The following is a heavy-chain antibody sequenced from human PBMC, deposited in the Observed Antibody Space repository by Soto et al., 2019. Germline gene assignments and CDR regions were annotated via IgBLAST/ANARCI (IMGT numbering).Heavy chain of an antibody. CDR1: GGSISSYY. D-gene: IGHD2-21*02. V-gene: IGHV4-59*06. CDR2: VYYTGST. J-gene: IGHJ5*02. CDR3: VRTARQGAVAPHWFDR. Sequence: SETLSLTCTVSGGSISSYYWSWIRQAPGKGLEWIGYVYYTGSTYYNPSLMSRLTISVDTSKNQFSLKLTSVTAAETAVYYCVRTARQGAVAPHWFDRWGQGTQVTV.